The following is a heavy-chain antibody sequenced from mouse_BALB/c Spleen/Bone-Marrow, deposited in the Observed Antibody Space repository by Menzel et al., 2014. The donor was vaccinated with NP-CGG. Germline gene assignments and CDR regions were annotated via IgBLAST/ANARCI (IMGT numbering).Heavy chain of an antibody. Sequence: QVQLQQSGAELVKPGASVELSCKASGYTFTSYWMHWVKQRPGQGLEWIGEINPINGRTNYNEKFKSKATLTVDKSSSTAYMQLSSLTSEDSAVYYCARSSYYYGSSYVDAMDYWGQGTSVTVSS. CDR1: GYTFTSYW. CDR3: ARSSYYYGSSYVDAMDY. D-gene: IGHD1-1*01. J-gene: IGHJ4*01. V-gene: IGHV1S81*02. CDR2: INPINGRT.